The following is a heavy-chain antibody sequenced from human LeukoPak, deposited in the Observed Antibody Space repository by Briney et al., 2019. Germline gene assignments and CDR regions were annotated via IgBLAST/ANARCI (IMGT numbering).Heavy chain of an antibody. J-gene: IGHJ6*03. D-gene: IGHD6-6*01. CDR3: ARDFSSSSTVYYYYYMDV. V-gene: IGHV3-23*01. Sequence: GGSLRLSCAASGFTFSTYGMSWVRQAPGKGLEWVSSISGSGGNTYYAESVKGRFTISRDNSKNTLYLQMNSLRAEDTAIYYCARDFSSSSTVYYYYYMDVWGKGTTVTVSS. CDR2: ISGSGGNT. CDR1: GFTFSTYG.